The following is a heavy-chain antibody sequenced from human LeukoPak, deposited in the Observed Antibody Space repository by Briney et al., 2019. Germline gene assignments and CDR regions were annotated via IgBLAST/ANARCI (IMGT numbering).Heavy chain of an antibody. CDR3: AASGYCSGGSCYSSLWFDP. CDR1: GGSISSYY. J-gene: IGHJ5*02. V-gene: IGHV4-59*08. Sequence: SGTLSLTCTVSGGSISSYYWSWIRQPPGKGLEWIGYIYYSGSTNYNPSLKSRVTISVDTSKNQFSLKLSSVTAADTAVYYCAASGYCSGGSCYSSLWFDPWGQGTLVTVSS. CDR2: IYYSGST. D-gene: IGHD2-15*01.